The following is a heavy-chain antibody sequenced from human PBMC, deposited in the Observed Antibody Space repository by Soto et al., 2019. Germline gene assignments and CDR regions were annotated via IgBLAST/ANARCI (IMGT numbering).Heavy chain of an antibody. Sequence: QVQLVQSGAAVKKPGSSVKVSCKASGGTFSSYAISWVQQAPGQGLEWMGGIIPIFGTANYAQKFQGRVTVPADEPTRKAYMELSSLRSQDPAVDYCARDHPRLPQPTDGSSSWSPHFGFAPGGQGPLVTVSS. V-gene: IGHV1-69*01. CDR3: ARDHPRLPQPTDGSSSWSPHFGFAP. D-gene: IGHD6-13*01. CDR2: IIPIFGTA. J-gene: IGHJ5*02. CDR1: GGTFSSYA.